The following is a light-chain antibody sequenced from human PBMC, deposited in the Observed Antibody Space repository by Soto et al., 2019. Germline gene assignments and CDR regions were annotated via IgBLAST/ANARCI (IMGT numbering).Light chain of an antibody. V-gene: IGLV4-60*02. CDR2: LEGTGKY. CDR3: ETWANNIWV. Sequence: QPVLTQSSSASASLGSSVKLTCTLSSGHVSYIIAWHQQQPGKAPRYLMKLEGTGKYNKGSGVSDRFSGSSSGADRYLTLPELQFEDEGEYYCETWANNIWVFGGGTKLTVL. J-gene: IGLJ3*02. CDR1: SGHVSYI.